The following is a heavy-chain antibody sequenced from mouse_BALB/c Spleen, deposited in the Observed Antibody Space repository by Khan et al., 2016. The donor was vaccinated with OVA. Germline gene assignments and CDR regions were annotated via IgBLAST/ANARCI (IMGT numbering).Heavy chain of an antibody. CDR2: ISDLAYTF. V-gene: IGHV5-15*02. Sequence: EVELVESGGGLVQPGGSRKLSCAASGFTFSDYGMAWVRQAPGKGPEWVAFISDLAYTFYYADTVTGRFTLSRENAKNTLYLEMGSLRSGDTAMYYGARGGGTAPFAYWGQGTLVTVSA. CDR1: GFTFSDYG. D-gene: IGHD1-2*01. CDR3: ARGGGTAPFAY. J-gene: IGHJ3*01.